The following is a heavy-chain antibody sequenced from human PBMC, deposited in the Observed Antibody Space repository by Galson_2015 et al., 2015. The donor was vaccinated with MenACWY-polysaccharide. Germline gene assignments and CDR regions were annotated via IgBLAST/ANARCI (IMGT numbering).Heavy chain of an antibody. V-gene: IGHV3-30-3*01. J-gene: IGHJ6*02. CDR3: ARGYDCWSGYYGATYGMDV. CDR1: GFTFSSYA. D-gene: IGHD3-3*01. CDR2: ISYDGSNK. Sequence: SLRLSCAASGFTFSSYAMHWVRQAPGKGLEWVAVISYDGSNKYYADSVKGRFTISRDNSKNTLYLQMNSLRSEDTAVYYCARGYDCWSGYYGATYGMDVWGQGTTVTVSS.